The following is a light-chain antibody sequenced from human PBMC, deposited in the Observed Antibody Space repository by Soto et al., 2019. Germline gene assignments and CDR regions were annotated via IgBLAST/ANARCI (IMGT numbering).Light chain of an antibody. CDR3: QQYYSPPYT. Sequence: DIVMTQSPDSLAVSLGERATINCKSSQSVFYSSNTQNYLAWYQQKPGQPPKLLIYWASTRESGVPDRFSGGGSATDFTLTISSQQAEDVAVYYCQQYYSPPYTFGQGTKLEIK. CDR1: QSVFYSSNTQNY. CDR2: WAS. J-gene: IGKJ2*01. V-gene: IGKV4-1*01.